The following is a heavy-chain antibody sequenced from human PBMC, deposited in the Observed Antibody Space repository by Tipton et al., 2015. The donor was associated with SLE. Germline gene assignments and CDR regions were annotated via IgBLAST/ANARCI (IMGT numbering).Heavy chain of an antibody. V-gene: IGHV4-38-2*02. D-gene: IGHD2-21*01. J-gene: IGHJ4*02. Sequence: TLSLTCTVSGYSISSSYYWNWIRQAPGKGLEWIASSYQRTSTYYNPSLKSRATISMDTSKNQFSLRLSSVTAADTAVYYCTRGGIFLWGQGKLVTVSS. CDR1: GYSISSSYY. CDR2: SYQRTST. CDR3: TRGGIFL.